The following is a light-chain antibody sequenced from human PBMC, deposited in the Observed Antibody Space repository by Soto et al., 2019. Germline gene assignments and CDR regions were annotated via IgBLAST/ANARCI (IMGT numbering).Light chain of an antibody. Sequence: DFQMTQSPSTLSASVGDRVTITCRASQSISSWLAWYQQKPGKAPKLLIYKASSLQSGVPSRFSGSGSGTEFTLTISGLQPYDFATYYCQQYHSFPLTFGGGTKVEIK. CDR3: QQYHSFPLT. CDR1: QSISSW. CDR2: KAS. V-gene: IGKV1-5*03. J-gene: IGKJ4*01.